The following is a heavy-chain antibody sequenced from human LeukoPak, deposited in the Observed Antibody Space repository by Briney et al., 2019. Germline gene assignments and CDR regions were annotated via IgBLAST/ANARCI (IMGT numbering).Heavy chain of an antibody. Sequence: GGSLRLSCAASGFTFSSYSMNWVRQAPGKGLEWVSCISSSSSYIYYADSVKGRFTISRDNSKGTVYLQMNSLRPEDTAVYYCAKDDAWLQYGNWGRGTLVTVSS. J-gene: IGHJ4*02. D-gene: IGHD5-24*01. V-gene: IGHV3-21*04. CDR2: ISSSSSYI. CDR1: GFTFSSYS. CDR3: AKDDAWLQYGN.